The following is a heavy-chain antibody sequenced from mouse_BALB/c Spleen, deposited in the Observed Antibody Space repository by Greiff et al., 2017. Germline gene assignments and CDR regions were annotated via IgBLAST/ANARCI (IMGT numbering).Heavy chain of an antibody. D-gene: IGHD1-1*01. CDR1: GFTFSNYW. V-gene: IGHV6-6*02. J-gene: IGHJ3*01. CDR2: IRLKSNNYAT. CDR3: TRTSYGSSWFAY. Sequence: EVKLEESGGGLVQPGGSMKLSCVASGFTFSNYWMNWVRQSPEKGLEWVAEIRLKSNNYATHYAESVKGRFTISRDDSKSSVYLQMNNLRAEDTGIYYCTRTSYGSSWFAYWGQGTLVTVSA.